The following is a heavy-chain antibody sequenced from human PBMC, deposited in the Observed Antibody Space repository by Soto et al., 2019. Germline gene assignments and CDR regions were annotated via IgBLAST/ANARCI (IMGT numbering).Heavy chain of an antibody. Sequence: QVQLQESGPGLVKSSQTLSLTCTVSGGSINCGDYYWSWIRQPPGKGLEWIGYIYYSGSTYYKPSLKSRLTISVDTSKNQVSLKLSSVTAADTAVYYCARFNSYGNWFDPWGQGTLVTVSS. D-gene: IGHD5-18*01. CDR2: IYYSGST. CDR3: ARFNSYGNWFDP. V-gene: IGHV4-30-4*01. J-gene: IGHJ5*02. CDR1: GGSINCGDYY.